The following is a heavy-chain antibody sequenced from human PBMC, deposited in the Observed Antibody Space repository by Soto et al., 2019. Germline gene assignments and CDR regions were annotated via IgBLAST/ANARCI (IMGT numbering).Heavy chain of an antibody. Sequence: GASVKVSCKASGYTFTGYYMHWVRQAPGQGLEWMGWINPNSGGTNYAQKFQGWVTMTMDTSISTAYMELSRLRSDDTAVYYCALSPPGDYGDLGVWFDTWRQGTMVTVSS. CDR1: GYTFTGYY. J-gene: IGHJ5*02. D-gene: IGHD4-17*01. V-gene: IGHV1-2*04. CDR3: ALSPPGDYGDLGVWFDT. CDR2: INPNSGGT.